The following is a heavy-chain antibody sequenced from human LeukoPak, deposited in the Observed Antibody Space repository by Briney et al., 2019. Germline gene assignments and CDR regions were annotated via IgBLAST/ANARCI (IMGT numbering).Heavy chain of an antibody. CDR3: TRTPYGSGSYYKGDDY. D-gene: IGHD3-10*01. Sequence: GGSLRLSCTASGFTFGDYALSWFRQAPGKGLEWVCFIRSKAYGGTTEYVASVKGRFTISRDDSKSIAYLQMNSLKTEDTAVYYCTRTPYGSGSYYKGDDYWGQGTLVTVSS. V-gene: IGHV3-49*03. CDR1: GFTFGDYA. J-gene: IGHJ4*02. CDR2: IRSKAYGGTT.